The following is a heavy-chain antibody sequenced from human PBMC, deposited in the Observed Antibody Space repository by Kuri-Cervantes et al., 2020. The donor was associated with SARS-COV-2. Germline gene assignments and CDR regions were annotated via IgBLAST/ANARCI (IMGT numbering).Heavy chain of an antibody. D-gene: IGHD1-26*01. CDR3: ARSEVGATTYLDY. Sequence: KVSCKGSGYGFTSYWIGWVRQMPGKGLEWMGIIYPGDSDTRYSPSFQGQVTISADKSISTAYLQWSSLKASDTAMYYCARSEVGATTYLDYWGQGTLVTVSS. CDR2: IYPGDSDT. CDR1: GYGFTSYW. J-gene: IGHJ4*02. V-gene: IGHV5-51*01.